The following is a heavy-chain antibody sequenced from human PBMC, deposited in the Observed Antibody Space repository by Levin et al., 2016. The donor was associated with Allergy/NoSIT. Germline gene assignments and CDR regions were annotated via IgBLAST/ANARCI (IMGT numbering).Heavy chain of an antibody. CDR2: IIPIFGTA. J-gene: IGHJ4*02. CDR3: ARGGFGAVATPHY. D-gene: IGHD3-3*01. V-gene: IGHV1-69*01. Sequence: WVRQAPGQGLEWMGGIIPIFGTANYAQKFQGRVTITADESTSTAYMELSSLRSEDTAVYYCARGGFGAVATPHYWGQGTLVTVSS.